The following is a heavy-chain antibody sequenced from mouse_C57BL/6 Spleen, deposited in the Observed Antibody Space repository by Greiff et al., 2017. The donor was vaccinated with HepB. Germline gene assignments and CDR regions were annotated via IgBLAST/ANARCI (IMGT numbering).Heavy chain of an antibody. D-gene: IGHD3-3*01. CDR2: IDPETGGT. V-gene: IGHV1-15*01. Sequence: VQLQESGAELVRPGASVTLSCKASGYTFTDYEMHWVKQTPVHGLEWIGAIDPETGGTAYNQKFKGKAILTADKSSSTAYMELRSLTSEDSAVYYCTRGGRGPYFDYWAQGTTLTVSS. J-gene: IGHJ2*01. CDR3: TRGGRGPYFDY. CDR1: GYTFTDYE.